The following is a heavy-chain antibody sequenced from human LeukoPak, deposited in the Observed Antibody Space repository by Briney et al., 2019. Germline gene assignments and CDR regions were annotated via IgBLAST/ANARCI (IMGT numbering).Heavy chain of an antibody. J-gene: IGHJ6*02. V-gene: IGHV3-9*01. CDR3: AKDATPYYYYYYGMDV. CDR2: ISWNSGSI. Sequence: SGGSLRLSCAASGITFDDYAMHWVRQAPGKGLEWVSGISWNSGSIGYADSVKGRFTISRDNAKNSLYLQMNSLRAEDTALYYCAKDATPYYYYYYGMDVWGQGTTVTVSS. CDR1: GITFDDYA.